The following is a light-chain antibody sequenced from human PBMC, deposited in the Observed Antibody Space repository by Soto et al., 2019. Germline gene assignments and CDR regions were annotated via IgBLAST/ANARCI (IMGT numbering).Light chain of an antibody. CDR2: GAS. CDR3: QQYNNWPQT. CDR1: QSVSGN. Sequence: EIVMTQSPATLSVSPGERATLSCRASQSVSGNLAWYQQNPGQAPRLLIFGASTRATGIPARFSGSGSGTEFTLTISSLQFEDFAVYYCQQYNNWPQTFGQGTKVESK. V-gene: IGKV3-15*01. J-gene: IGKJ1*01.